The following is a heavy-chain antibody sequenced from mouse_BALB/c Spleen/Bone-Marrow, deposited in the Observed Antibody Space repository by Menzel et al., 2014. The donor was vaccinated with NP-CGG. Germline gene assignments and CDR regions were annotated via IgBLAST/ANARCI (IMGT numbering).Heavy chain of an antibody. CDR1: GYSITSGYS. D-gene: IGHD1-1*01. V-gene: IGHV3-1*02. J-gene: IGHJ1*01. CDR2: IHYSGST. CDR3: ASSTTVVADGYFDV. Sequence: EVKVEESGPDLVKPSQSLSLTCTVTGYSITSGYSWHWIRQFPGNKLEWMGYIHYSGSTNYNPSLKSRISITRDTSRNQFCLQLNSVTTEDTATYYCASSTTVVADGYFDVWGAGTTVTVSS.